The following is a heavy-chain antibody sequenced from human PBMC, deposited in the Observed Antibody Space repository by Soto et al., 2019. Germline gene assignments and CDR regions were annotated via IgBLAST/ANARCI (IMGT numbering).Heavy chain of an antibody. CDR3: ARGLYSYGPSLFDY. CDR1: GGSISSGDYY. V-gene: IGHV4-30-4*01. J-gene: IGHJ4*02. CDR2: IYYSGST. D-gene: IGHD5-18*01. Sequence: PSETLSLTCTVSGGSISSGDYYWSWIRQPPGKGLEWIGYIYYSGSTYYNPSLKSRVTISVDTSKNQFSLKLSSVTAADTAVYYCARGLYSYGPSLFDYWGQGTLVTVSS.